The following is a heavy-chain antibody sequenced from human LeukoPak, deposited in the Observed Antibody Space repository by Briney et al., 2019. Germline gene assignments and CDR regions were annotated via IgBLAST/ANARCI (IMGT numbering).Heavy chain of an antibody. CDR3: ARDLDSYGPPRY. D-gene: IGHD5-18*01. CDR2: TSAYNGNT. Sequence: ASVKVSCKASGYTFTSYGISWVRQAPGQGLEWMGWTSAYNGNTNYAQKLRGRVTMTTDTSTSTAYMELRSLRSDDTAVYYCARDLDSYGPPRYWGQGTLVTVSS. J-gene: IGHJ4*02. CDR1: GYTFTSYG. V-gene: IGHV1-18*01.